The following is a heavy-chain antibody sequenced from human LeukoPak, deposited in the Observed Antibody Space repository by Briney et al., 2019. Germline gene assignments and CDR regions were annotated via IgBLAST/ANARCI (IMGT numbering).Heavy chain of an antibody. CDR3: ARGSFHWLLG. CDR1: GGSISSSNW. CDR2: IYHSGTT. J-gene: IGHJ4*02. V-gene: IGHV4-4*02. Sequence: SETLSLTCAVSGGSISSSNWWSWVRQPPGKGLEWVGEIYHSGTTNYNPSLESRVAILVDTSKNQFSLKLSSVTAADTAVYYCARGSFHWLLGWGQGTLVTVSS. D-gene: IGHD3-9*01.